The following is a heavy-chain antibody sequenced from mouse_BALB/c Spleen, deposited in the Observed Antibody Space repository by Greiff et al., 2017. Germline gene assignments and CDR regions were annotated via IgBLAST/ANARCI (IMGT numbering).Heavy chain of an antibody. CDR2: IWTGGGT. CDR1: GFSLTSYD. V-gene: IGHV2-9-2*01. Sequence: QVQLQQSGPGLVAPSQSLSITCTVSGFSLTSYDISWIRQPPGKGLEWLGVIWTGGGTNYNSAFMSRLSISKDNSKSQVFLKMNSLQTDDTAIYYCVSGYLDYWGQGTSVTVSS. J-gene: IGHJ4*01. D-gene: IGHD1-2*01. CDR3: VSGYLDY.